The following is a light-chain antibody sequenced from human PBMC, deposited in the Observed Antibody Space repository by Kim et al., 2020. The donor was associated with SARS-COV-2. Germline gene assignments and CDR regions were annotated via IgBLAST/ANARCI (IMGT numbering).Light chain of an antibody. CDR3: NSRDSSVKQV. CDR2: SNN. J-gene: IGLJ3*02. V-gene: IGLV3-19*01. CDR1: SLRTYY. Sequence: SSELTQDPAVSVALGQTVTITCRGDSLRTYYTTWYQQTPGQAPVLVIYSNNKRPSGIPDRFSGSTSGNTASLTITGAQAEDEADYYCNSRDSSVKQVFGGGTQLTVL.